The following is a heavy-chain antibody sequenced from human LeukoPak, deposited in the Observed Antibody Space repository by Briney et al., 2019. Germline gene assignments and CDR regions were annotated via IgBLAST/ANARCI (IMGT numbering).Heavy chain of an antibody. CDR2: INHSGST. CDR3: ARGDDSSGYYPFDY. D-gene: IGHD3-22*01. V-gene: IGHV4-34*01. Sequence: TTSETLSLTCAVYGGSFSGYYWSWIRQPPGKGLEWIGEINHSGSTNYNPSLKSRVTMSVDTSKNQFSLKLSSVTAADTAVYYCARGDDSSGYYPFDYWGQGTLVTVSS. CDR1: GGSFSGYY. J-gene: IGHJ4*02.